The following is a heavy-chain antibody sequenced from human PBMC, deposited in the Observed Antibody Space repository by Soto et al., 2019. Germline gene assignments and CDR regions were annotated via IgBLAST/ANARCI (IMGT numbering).Heavy chain of an antibody. CDR2: INSDGSST. V-gene: IGHV3-74*01. Sequence: EVQLVESGGGLVQPGGSLRLPCAASGFTFSGSWMHWVRQAPGKGLVWVARINSDGSSTKSADSVKGRFTISRDNAKNTLYLQMNSLRAEDTAVYYCAKDSQTYYDFWSGLGGMDVWGQGTTVTVSS. J-gene: IGHJ6*02. CDR3: AKDSQTYYDFWSGLGGMDV. CDR1: GFTFSGSW. D-gene: IGHD3-3*01.